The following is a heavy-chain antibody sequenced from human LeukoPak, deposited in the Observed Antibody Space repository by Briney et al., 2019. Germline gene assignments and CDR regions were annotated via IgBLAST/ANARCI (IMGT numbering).Heavy chain of an antibody. CDR1: GGTFSSYA. J-gene: IGHJ4*02. CDR2: MIPIFGTA. D-gene: IGHD1-26*01. CDR3: ARDFSVGATWSFDY. Sequence: ASVKVSCKASGGTFSSYAISWVRQAPGQGLEWMGRMIPIFGTANYAQKFQGRVTITTDESTSTAYMELSSLRSEDTAVYYCARDFSVGATWSFDYWGQGTLVTVS. V-gene: IGHV1-69*05.